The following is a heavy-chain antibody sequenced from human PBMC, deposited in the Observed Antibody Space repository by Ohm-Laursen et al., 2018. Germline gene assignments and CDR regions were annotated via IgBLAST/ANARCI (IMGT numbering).Heavy chain of an antibody. D-gene: IGHD6-25*01. J-gene: IGHJ4*02. CDR2: ISGGST. CDR1: GFTFSNYA. V-gene: IGHV3-23*01. CDR3: ARDVAIKAAGY. Sequence: SLRLSCAAFGFTFSNYAMTWVRQAPGKGLEWVSAISGGSTWYADSVKGRFTISRDNSKNTLYLQMNSLRAEDTAVYYCARDVAIKAAGYWGQGTLVTVSS.